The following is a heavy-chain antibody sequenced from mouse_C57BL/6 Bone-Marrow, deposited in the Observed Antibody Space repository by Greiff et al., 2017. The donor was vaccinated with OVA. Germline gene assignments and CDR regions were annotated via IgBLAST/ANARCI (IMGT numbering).Heavy chain of an antibody. D-gene: IGHD1-1*01. CDR2: SRNKANDYTT. CDR3: ARDARGYYGSGAMDY. Sequence: EVMLVESGGGLVQSGRSLRLSCATSGFTFSDFYMEWVRQAPGKGLEWIAASRNKANDYTTEYSASVKGRFIVSRDTSQSILYLQMNALRAEDTAIYYCARDARGYYGSGAMDYWGQGTSVTVSS. CDR1: GFTFSDFY. J-gene: IGHJ4*01. V-gene: IGHV7-1*01.